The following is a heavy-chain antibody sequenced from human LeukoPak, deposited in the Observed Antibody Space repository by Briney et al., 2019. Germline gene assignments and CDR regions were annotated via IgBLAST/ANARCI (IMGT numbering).Heavy chain of an antibody. Sequence: SETLSLTCTVSGGAISSSSYYWGWIRQPPGKGLEWIGSIYYSGSTYYTPSLKSRVTISVDTSKNQFSLKLSSVTAADTAVYYCARHPPYWVQAYYFDYWGQGTLVTVSS. CDR1: GGAISSSSYY. J-gene: IGHJ4*02. D-gene: IGHD1-1*01. V-gene: IGHV4-39*01. CDR3: ARHPPYWVQAYYFDY. CDR2: IYYSGST.